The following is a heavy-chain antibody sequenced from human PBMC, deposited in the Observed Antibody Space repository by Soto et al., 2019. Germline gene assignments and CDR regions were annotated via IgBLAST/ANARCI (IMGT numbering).Heavy chain of an antibody. CDR1: GGSFSGDY. J-gene: IGHJ4*02. D-gene: IGHD5-12*01. CDR3: ARQGDSNMAIFDY. CDR2: INGRGST. V-gene: IGHV4-34*01. Sequence: PSETLSLTCAVYGGSFSGDYWSWIRQPPGKGLEWIGEINGRGSTKYNPSLKSRVTMSVDPSKNQFSLKLTSVTAADTAVYYCARQGDSNMAIFDYWGQGALVTVSS.